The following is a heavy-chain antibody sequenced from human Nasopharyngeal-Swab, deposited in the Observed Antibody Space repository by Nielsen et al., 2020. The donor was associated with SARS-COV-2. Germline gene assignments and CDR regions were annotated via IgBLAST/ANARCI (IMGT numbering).Heavy chain of an antibody. CDR1: GGAFSGFY. CDR3: VRGRRERAPRYYYYGMDV. D-gene: IGHD1-1*01. Sequence: GSLRLSCAVYGGAFSGFYWSWIRQSPGEGLEWIGEINPSGSTDYNPSLKSRVSMSVDTSKNQVFLNLRSVTAADTAVYYCVRGRRERAPRYYYYGMDVWGQGTTVTVS. V-gene: IGHV4-34*01. J-gene: IGHJ6*02. CDR2: INPSGST.